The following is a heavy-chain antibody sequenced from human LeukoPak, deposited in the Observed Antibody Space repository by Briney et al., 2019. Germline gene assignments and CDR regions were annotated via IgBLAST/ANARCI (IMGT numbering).Heavy chain of an antibody. J-gene: IGHJ6*02. CDR2: ISYDGSNK. CDR3: GSGLTRNYYYYGMDV. CDR1: GFTFSSYA. Sequence: PGGSLRLSCAASGFTFSSYAMHWVRQAPGKGLEWVAVISYDGSNKYYADSVKGRFTISRDNSKNTLYLQMNSLRAEDTAVYYCGSGLTRNYYYYGMDVWGQGTTVTVSS. D-gene: IGHD3-10*01. V-gene: IGHV3-30-3*01.